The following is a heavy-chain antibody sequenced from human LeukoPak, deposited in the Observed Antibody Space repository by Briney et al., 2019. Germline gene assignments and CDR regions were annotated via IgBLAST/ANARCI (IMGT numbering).Heavy chain of an antibody. V-gene: IGHV3-73*01. D-gene: IGHD4-11*01. CDR1: GYTFSGSP. Sequence: GGSLRLSCVASGYTFSGSPMHWVRQASGKGLEWVARIRSKAGSYATEYAASVKGRFTISREDSKNTVYLQMNSLKTEDTDVYYCTGGTTVNSLDYWGQGTLVTVSS. J-gene: IGHJ4*02. CDR2: IRSKAGSYAT. CDR3: TGGTTVNSLDY.